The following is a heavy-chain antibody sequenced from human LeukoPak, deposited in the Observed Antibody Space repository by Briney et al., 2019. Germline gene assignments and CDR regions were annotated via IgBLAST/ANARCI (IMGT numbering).Heavy chain of an antibody. V-gene: IGHV3-21*01. CDR1: GFTFSSYS. D-gene: IGHD4-23*01. CDR3: ARDYGGNSGVDY. Sequence: GGSLRLSCAASGFTFSSYSMNWVRQAPGKGLEWVSSISSSSSYICYADSVKGRFTISRDNAKNSLYLQMNSLRAEDTAVYYCARDYGGNSGVDYWGQGTLVTVSS. J-gene: IGHJ4*02. CDR2: ISSSSSYI.